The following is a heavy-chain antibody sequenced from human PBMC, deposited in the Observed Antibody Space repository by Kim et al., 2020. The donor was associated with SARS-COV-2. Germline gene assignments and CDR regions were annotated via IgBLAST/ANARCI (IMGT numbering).Heavy chain of an antibody. CDR3: ARAINYYYDSSDLFDP. CDR2: IYYSGST. D-gene: IGHD3-22*01. J-gene: IGHJ5*02. V-gene: IGHV4-59*13. Sequence: SETLSLTCTVSGGSISSYYWSWIRQPPGKGLEWIGYIYYSGSTNYNPSLKSRVTISVDTSKNQFSLKLSSVTAADTAVYYCARAINYYYDSSDLFDPWGQGTLVTVSS. CDR1: GGSISSYY.